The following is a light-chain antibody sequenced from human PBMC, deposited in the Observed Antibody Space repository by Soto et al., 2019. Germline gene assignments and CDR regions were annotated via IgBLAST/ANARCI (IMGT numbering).Light chain of an antibody. CDR1: SSNIGNNY. J-gene: IGLJ3*02. V-gene: IGLV1-51*01. CDR2: DEN. Sequence: QSVLTQPPSVSVAPGQKVTISCSGGSSNIGNNYVSWYQQLPGTAPKLLIYDENKRPSGIPDRFSGSKSGTSATLGITGLQTGDEADYYCGTWDSSLSVWLFGGGTKVTVL. CDR3: GTWDSSLSVWL.